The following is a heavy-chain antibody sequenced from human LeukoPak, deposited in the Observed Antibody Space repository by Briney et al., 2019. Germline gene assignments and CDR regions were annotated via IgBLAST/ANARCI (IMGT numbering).Heavy chain of an antibody. CDR2: IIPIFGTA. V-gene: IGHV1-69*05. D-gene: IGHD3-10*01. CDR1: GGTFSSYA. CDR3: VLGGSGPFDY. Sequence: SVKVSCKASGGTFSSYAISWVRQAPGQGLEWMGRIIPIFGTANYAQKFQGRVTITTDESTSTAYMELSSPRSEDTAVYYCVLGGSGPFDYWGQGTLVTVSS. J-gene: IGHJ4*02.